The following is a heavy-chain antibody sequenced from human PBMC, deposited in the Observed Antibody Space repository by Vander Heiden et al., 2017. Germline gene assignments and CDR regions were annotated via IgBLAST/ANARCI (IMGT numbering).Heavy chain of an antibody. CDR2: IKSKTDGGTT. V-gene: IGHV3-15*01. Sequence: EVQLVESGGGLVKPGGSLRLSCAASAFTFSNAWMSWVRQAPGKGLEWVGRIKSKTDGGTTDYAAPVKGRFTISRDDSKNTLYLQMNSLKTEDTAVYYCTTGKGGILHGSDYWGQGTLVTVSS. CDR1: AFTFSNAW. CDR3: TTGKGGILHGSDY. D-gene: IGHD2-15*01. J-gene: IGHJ4*02.